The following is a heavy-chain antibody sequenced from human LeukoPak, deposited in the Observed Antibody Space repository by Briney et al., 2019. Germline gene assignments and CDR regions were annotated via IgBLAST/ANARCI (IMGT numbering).Heavy chain of an antibody. V-gene: IGHV4-59*01. Sequence: SETLSLTCTVSGASISSYYWSWIRQPPGKGLEWIGYIYYSGSTNYNPSLKSRVTISVDTSKNQFPLKLSSVTAADTAVYYCARAPGRYSGYDSWGQGTLVTVSS. D-gene: IGHD5-12*01. J-gene: IGHJ5*02. CDR1: GASISSYY. CDR3: ARAPGRYSGYDS. CDR2: IYYSGST.